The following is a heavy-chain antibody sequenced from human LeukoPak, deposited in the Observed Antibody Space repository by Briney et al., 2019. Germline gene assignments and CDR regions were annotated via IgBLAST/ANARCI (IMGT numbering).Heavy chain of an antibody. D-gene: IGHD2-8*01. CDR3: ARGRIYCTNGVRYFRFDY. Sequence: SETLSLTCAVYGGSFSGYYWSWIRQPPGKGLEWIGEINHGGSTNYNPSLKSRVTISVDTSKNQFSLKLSSVTAADTAVYYCARGRIYCTNGVRYFRFDYWGQGTLVTVSS. CDR1: GGSFSGYY. V-gene: IGHV4-34*01. J-gene: IGHJ4*02. CDR2: INHGGST.